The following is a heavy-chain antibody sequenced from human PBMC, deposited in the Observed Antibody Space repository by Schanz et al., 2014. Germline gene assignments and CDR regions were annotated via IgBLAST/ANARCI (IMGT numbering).Heavy chain of an antibody. CDR2: ISSGGGST. J-gene: IGHJ3*02. CDR3: AKERFGELSAFDI. D-gene: IGHD3-10*01. Sequence: EVQLLESGGGLVQPGGSLRLSCASSGFSFTTYAMSWVRQAPGKGLEWVSSISSGGGSTYYAESVKGRFTISRDNSKNTLYLQMKSLRAEDTAVYYCAKERFGELSAFDIWGQGTMVTVSS. V-gene: IGHV3-23*01. CDR1: GFSFTTYA.